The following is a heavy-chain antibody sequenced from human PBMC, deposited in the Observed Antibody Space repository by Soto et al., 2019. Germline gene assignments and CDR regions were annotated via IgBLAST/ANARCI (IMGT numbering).Heavy chain of an antibody. CDR2: ISSSSYI. Sequence: GGSLRLSCAASGFTFSSYSMNWVRQAPGKGLEWVSSISSSSYIYYADSVKGRFPISRDNAKNSLYLQMNSLRAEDTAVYYCARDNRDILTGYYPDYWGQGTLVTVSS. CDR3: ARDNRDILTGYYPDY. V-gene: IGHV3-21*01. D-gene: IGHD3-9*01. J-gene: IGHJ4*02. CDR1: GFTFSSYS.